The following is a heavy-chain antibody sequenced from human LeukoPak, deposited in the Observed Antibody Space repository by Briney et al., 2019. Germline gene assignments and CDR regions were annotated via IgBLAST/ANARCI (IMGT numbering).Heavy chain of an antibody. CDR1: GGSISSYY. Sequence: SETLSPTCTVSGGSISSYYWSWIRQPPGKGLEWIGYIYTSGSTNYNPSLKSRVTISVDTSKNQFSLKLSSVTAADTAVYYCARLGPPYSRNYYYMDVWGKGTTVTVSS. V-gene: IGHV4-4*09. CDR2: IYTSGST. J-gene: IGHJ6*03. D-gene: IGHD6-13*01. CDR3: ARLGPPYSRNYYYMDV.